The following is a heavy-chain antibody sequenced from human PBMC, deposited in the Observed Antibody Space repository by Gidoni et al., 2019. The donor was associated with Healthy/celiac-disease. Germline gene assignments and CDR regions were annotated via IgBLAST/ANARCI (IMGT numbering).Heavy chain of an antibody. CDR2: IIPIFGTA. D-gene: IGHD6-19*01. Sequence: QVQLVQSGAEVKKPGSSVKVSCKPSGGTFSSYAISWVRQAPGQGLEWMGGIIPIFGTANYAQKFQGRVTITADESTSTAYMELSSLRSEDTAVYYCARGAEYSSGWYRHFQHWGQGTLVTVSS. CDR1: GGTFSSYA. V-gene: IGHV1-69*01. CDR3: ARGAEYSSGWYRHFQH. J-gene: IGHJ1*01.